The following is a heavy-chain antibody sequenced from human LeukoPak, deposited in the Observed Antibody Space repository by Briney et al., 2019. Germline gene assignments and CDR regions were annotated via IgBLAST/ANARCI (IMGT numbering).Heavy chain of an antibody. J-gene: IGHJ6*02. V-gene: IGHV4-61*01. D-gene: IGHD3-10*01. Sequence: SETLSLTCTVSGGSVSSGSYYWSWIRQPPGKGLEWIGYIYYSGSTNYNPSLKSRVTISVDTSKNQFSLKLSSVTAADTAVYYCARGAYYYGSGSYYNFYYYYGMDVWGQGTTVTVSS. CDR1: GGSVSSGSYY. CDR3: ARGAYYYGSGSYYNFYYYYGMDV. CDR2: IYYSGST.